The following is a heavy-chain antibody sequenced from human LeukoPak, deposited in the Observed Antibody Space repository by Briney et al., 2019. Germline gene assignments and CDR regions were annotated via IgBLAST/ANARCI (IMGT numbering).Heavy chain of an antibody. CDR1: GYTFSSFG. D-gene: IGHD2-2*01. CDR3: ARTCPMMFCSSSFFDP. CDR2: ISAYDGNT. Sequence: ASLNVSFKTSGYTFSSFGVTWVRQAPGQGLEWVGWISAYDGNTNYAPKFQGRVAMTTDTSTNTAYMELRSLRSDDTAIYYCARTCPMMFCSSSFFDPWGQGTLVTVSS. J-gene: IGHJ5*02. V-gene: IGHV1-18*01.